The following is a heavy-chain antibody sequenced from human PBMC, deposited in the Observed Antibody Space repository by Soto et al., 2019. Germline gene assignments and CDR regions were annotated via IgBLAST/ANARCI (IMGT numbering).Heavy chain of an antibody. J-gene: IGHJ6*02. CDR1: GGTFSSYA. CDR2: IIPIFGTA. V-gene: IGHV1-69*13. D-gene: IGHD6-19*01. CDR3: ARGRMAGTREYYYYYYGMDV. Sequence: ASVKVSCKASGGTFSSYAISWVRQAPGQGLEWMGGIIPIFGTANYAQKFQGRVTITADESTSTAYMELSSLRSEDTAVYYCARGRMAGTREYYYYYYGMDVWGQGTTVTVSS.